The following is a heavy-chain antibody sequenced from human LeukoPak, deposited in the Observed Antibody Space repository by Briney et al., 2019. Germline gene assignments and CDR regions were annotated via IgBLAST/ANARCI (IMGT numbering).Heavy chain of an antibody. CDR2: IIQDGSVT. V-gene: IGHV3-74*01. Sequence: QRGGSLRLSCVTSGITFSNYYMHWVRQVPGERLVWVSQIIQDGSVTSYADSVKGRFTISRDNAKNTVYLQLNNLRAEDTAVYYCATDDYRGLGYWGQGTLVTVSS. J-gene: IGHJ4*02. D-gene: IGHD3-16*01. CDR1: GITFSNYY. CDR3: ATDDYRGLGY.